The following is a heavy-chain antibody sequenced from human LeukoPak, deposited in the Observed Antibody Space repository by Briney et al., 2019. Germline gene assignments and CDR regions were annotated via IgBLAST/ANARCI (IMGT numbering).Heavy chain of an antibody. CDR2: ISSSSSYI. CDR3: ARDGDYGAYFDY. Sequence: PGGSLRLSCAASGFTFSSYSMNWVRQAPGKGLEWVSSISSSSSYIYYADSVKGRFTISRDNAKNSLYLQMNSLRAEDTAVYYCARDGDYGAYFDYWDQGTLVTVSS. J-gene: IGHJ4*02. V-gene: IGHV3-21*01. CDR1: GFTFSSYS. D-gene: IGHD4-17*01.